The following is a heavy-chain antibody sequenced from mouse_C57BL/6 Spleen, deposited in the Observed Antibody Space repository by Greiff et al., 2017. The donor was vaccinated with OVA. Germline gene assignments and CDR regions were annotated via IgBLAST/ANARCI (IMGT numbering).Heavy chain of an antibody. CDR2: IDPSDSDT. CDR1: GYTFTSYW. J-gene: IGHJ2*01. V-gene: IGHV1-52*01. D-gene: IGHD2-5*01. CDR3: ARLGLAYYSSLYYFDY. Sequence: QVQLQQPGAELVRPGSSVKLSCKASGYTFTSYWMHWVKQRPIQGLEWIGNIDPSDSDTHYNQKFKDKATLTVDKSSSTAYMQLSSLTSEDFAVYYCARLGLAYYSSLYYFDYWGQGTTLTVSS.